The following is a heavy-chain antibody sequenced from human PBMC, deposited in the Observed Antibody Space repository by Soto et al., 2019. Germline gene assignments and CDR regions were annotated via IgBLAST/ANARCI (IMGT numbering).Heavy chain of an antibody. D-gene: IGHD3-3*01. V-gene: IGHV3-30*18. CDR2: ISYDGSNK. J-gene: IGHJ5*02. Sequence: PGGSLRLSCAASGFSLSNYGMHWVRQAPGKGLEWVAVISYDGSNKYYADSVKGRFTISRDNSKNTLYLQMNSLRAEDTAVYYCAKELGLKGYYSACDPPGQATRVTVSS. CDR1: GFSLSNYG. CDR3: AKELGLKGYYSACDP.